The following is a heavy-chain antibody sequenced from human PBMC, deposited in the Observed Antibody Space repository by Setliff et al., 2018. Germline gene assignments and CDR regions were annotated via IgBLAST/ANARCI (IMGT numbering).Heavy chain of an antibody. J-gene: IGHJ3*02. CDR2: ISWDGGST. CDR3: AKDRLPYALNAFDI. V-gene: IGHV3-43D*03. CDR1: GFTFDDYA. D-gene: IGHD5-12*01. Sequence: GGSLRLSCAASGFTFDDYAMHWVRQAPGKGLEWVSLISWDGGSTYYADSVKGRFTISRDNSKNSLYLQMNSLRAEDTALYYCAKDRLPYALNAFDIWGRGTMVTVSS.